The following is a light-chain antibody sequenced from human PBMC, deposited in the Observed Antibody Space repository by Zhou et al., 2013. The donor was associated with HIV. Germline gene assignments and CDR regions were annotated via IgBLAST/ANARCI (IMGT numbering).Light chain of an antibody. J-gene: IGKJ4*01. CDR3: QQYKIYPLT. V-gene: IGKV1-5*03. CDR2: KAS. Sequence: DFQMTQSPSTLSASVGDRVTITCRASQHISDSLAWYQQKLGKAPKLLIYKASNLDTGVPSRFSGSGSGTEFTLTIGNLQPEDIATYYCQQYKIYPLTFGGGTKVEI. CDR1: QHISDS.